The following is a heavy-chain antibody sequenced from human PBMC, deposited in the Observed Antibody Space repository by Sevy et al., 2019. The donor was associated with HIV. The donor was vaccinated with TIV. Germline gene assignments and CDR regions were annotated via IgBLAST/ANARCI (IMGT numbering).Heavy chain of an antibody. CDR3: AREGCTKPHDY. CDR2: LSFGCGKI. Sequence: GGSLRLSCAASGFAFSIYIMSWVRQAPGKGLEWVSTLSFGCGKINYADSVKGRFTISRDNSKSSVYLQMNNMRVEDTAVYYCAREGCTKPHDYWGQGTLVTVSS. CDR1: GFAFSIYI. D-gene: IGHD2-8*01. V-gene: IGHV3-23*01. J-gene: IGHJ4*02.